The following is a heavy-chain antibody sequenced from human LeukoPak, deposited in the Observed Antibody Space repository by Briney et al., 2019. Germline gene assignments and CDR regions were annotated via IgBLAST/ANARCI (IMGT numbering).Heavy chain of an antibody. D-gene: IGHD1-1*01. V-gene: IGHV5-51*01. CDR3: ARADSNDVSWFDP. Sequence: GESLKISCKDSGYSFTSSWIAWVRQMPGKGLEWMGIIYPGDSDTRYSPSFQGQVTISADKSISTAYLQWSSLKASDTAMYYCARADSNDVSWFDPWGQGTLVTVSS. J-gene: IGHJ5*02. CDR2: IYPGDSDT. CDR1: GYSFTSSW.